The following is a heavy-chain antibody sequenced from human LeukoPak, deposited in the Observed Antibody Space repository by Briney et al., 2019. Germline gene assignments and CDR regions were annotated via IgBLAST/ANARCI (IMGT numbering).Heavy chain of an antibody. CDR2: IWYDGSKT. V-gene: IGHV3-33*01. CDR1: GFTFSNYG. D-gene: IGHD1-14*01. CDR3: ARYNTGRPDY. J-gene: IGHJ4*01. Sequence: GGSLRLSCAASGFTFSNYGMHWVRQAPGKGLEWVAVIWYDGSKTYYADSVKGRFTISRDNSKNTLYLQMSSLRADDTAVYFCARYNTGRPDYWGQGTLVTVSS.